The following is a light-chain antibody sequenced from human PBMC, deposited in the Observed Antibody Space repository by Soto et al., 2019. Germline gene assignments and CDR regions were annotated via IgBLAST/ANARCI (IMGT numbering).Light chain of an antibody. Sequence: EVVLTQSPATLSLSPGERATLSCRASQSVTKYLAWYQQKPGQALRLLIYDVSKRATGIPARFSGSGSETDFTLTISSLEPGDFAVYYCQQRSSWPLTFGGGTKVEI. J-gene: IGKJ4*01. CDR1: QSVTKY. V-gene: IGKV3-11*01. CDR3: QQRSSWPLT. CDR2: DVS.